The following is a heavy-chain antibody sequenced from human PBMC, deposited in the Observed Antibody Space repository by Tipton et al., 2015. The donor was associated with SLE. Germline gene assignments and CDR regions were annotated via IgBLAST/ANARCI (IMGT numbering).Heavy chain of an antibody. D-gene: IGHD3-16*01. Sequence: SLRLSCADSGFTFSSYAMSWVRQAPGKGLEWVANIKQDGSEKYYVDSVKGRFTISRDNAKNSLYLQMNSLRAEDTAVYYCTRVRGILYYFDYWGQGTLVTVSS. CDR1: GFTFSSYA. CDR2: IKQDGSEK. V-gene: IGHV3-7*01. J-gene: IGHJ4*02. CDR3: TRVRGILYYFDY.